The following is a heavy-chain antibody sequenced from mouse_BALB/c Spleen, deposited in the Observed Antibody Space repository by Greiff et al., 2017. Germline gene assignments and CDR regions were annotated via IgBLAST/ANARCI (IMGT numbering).Heavy chain of an antibody. CDR3: ARHAIDLRGSSCFDY. V-gene: IGHV5-6*01. CDR1: GFTFSSYG. Sequence: EVKLMESGGDLVKPGGSLKLSCAASGFTFSSYGMSWVRQTPDKRLEWVATISSGGSYTYYPDSVKGRFTISRDNAKNTLYLQMSSLKSEDTAMYYCARHAIDLRGSSCFDYWGQGTTLTVSS. J-gene: IGHJ2*01. D-gene: IGHD1-1*01. CDR2: ISSGGSYT.